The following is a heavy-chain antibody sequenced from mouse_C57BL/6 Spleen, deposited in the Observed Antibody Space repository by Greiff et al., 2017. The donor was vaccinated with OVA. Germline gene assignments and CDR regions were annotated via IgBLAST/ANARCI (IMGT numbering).Heavy chain of an antibody. CDR1: GYTFTSYW. V-gene: IGHV1-55*01. D-gene: IGHD2-4*01. CDR3: ARYDYDSYYALDY. J-gene: IGHJ4*01. CDR2: IYPGSGST. Sequence: QVQLQQPGAELVKPGASVKMSCKASGYTFTSYWITWVKQRPGQGLEWIGDIYPGSGSTNYNEKFKSKATLTVDTSSSTAYMQRSSLTSEDSAVYYCARYDYDSYYALDYWGQGTSVTVSS.